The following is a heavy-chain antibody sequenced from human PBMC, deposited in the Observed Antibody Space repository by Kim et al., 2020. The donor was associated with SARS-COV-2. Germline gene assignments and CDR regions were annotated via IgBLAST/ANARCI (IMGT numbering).Heavy chain of an antibody. V-gene: IGHV4-34*01. CDR1: GGSFSGYY. Sequence: SETLSLTCAVYGGSFSGYYWSWIRQPPGKGLEWIGEINHSGSTNYNPSLKSRVTISVDTSKNQFSLKLSSVTAADTAVYYCARCPPDIVVVPAATNYWYFDLWGRGTLDTVSS. D-gene: IGHD2-2*01. J-gene: IGHJ2*01. CDR2: INHSGST. CDR3: ARCPPDIVVVPAATNYWYFDL.